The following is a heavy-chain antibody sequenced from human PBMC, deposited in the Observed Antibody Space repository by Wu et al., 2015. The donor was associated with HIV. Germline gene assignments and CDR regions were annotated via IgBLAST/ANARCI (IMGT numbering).Heavy chain of an antibody. Sequence: QVQLVQSGAEVKKPGASVKVSCKTSGYTFAIYDINWVRQAAGQGLEWMGWMNPNSGNTGYAEKFQYRIIMTRDTSTSTAYMELSFLNSEDTAVYYCARGLRDILTGYYSAFDYWGQGTLVIISS. V-gene: IGHV1-8*01. J-gene: IGHJ4*02. CDR3: ARGLRDILTGYYSAFDY. D-gene: IGHD3-9*01. CDR1: GYTFAIYD. CDR2: MNPNSGNT.